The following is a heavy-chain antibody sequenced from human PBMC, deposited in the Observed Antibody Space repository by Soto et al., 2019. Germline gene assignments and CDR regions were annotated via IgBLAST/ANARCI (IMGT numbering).Heavy chain of an antibody. J-gene: IGHJ6*02. CDR3: ARGGYFGYTPNYGMDV. D-gene: IGHD3-9*01. V-gene: IGHV3-33*01. Sequence: GGSLRPSCAASGFTFSSYGMHWVRQAPGKGLEWVAVIWYDGSNKYYADSVKGRFTISRDNSKNTLYLQMNSLRAEDTAVYYCARGGYFGYTPNYGMDVWGQGTTVTVSS. CDR2: IWYDGSNK. CDR1: GFTFSSYG.